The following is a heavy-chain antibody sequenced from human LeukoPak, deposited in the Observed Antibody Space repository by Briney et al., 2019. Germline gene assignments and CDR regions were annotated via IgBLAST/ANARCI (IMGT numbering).Heavy chain of an antibody. CDR3: AKGPTVRYYFDY. CDR2: ISGSGGST. D-gene: IGHD4-17*01. V-gene: IGHV3-23*01. J-gene: IGHJ4*02. CDR1: GFTFSSYA. Sequence: PGGSLRLSCAASGFTFSSYAMSWVRQAPGKGLEWVSAISGSGGSTYYADSVRGRFTISRDNSKNTLYLQMNSLRAEDTAVYYCAKGPTVRYYFDYWGQGTLVTVSS.